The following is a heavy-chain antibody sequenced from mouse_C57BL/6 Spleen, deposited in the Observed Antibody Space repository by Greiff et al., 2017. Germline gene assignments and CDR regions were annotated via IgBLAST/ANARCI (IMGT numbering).Heavy chain of an antibody. J-gene: IGHJ2*01. CDR3: ARGALRLRCFDY. V-gene: IGHV1-18*01. CDR1: GYTFTDYN. Sequence: VQLQQSGPELVKPGASVKIPCKASGYTFTDYNMDWVKQSHGKSLEWIGDINPNNGGTIYNQKFKGKATLTVDKSSSTAYLELRSLTSEDTAVYYCARGALRLRCFDYWGQGTTLTVSS. CDR2: INPNNGGT. D-gene: IGHD3-2*02.